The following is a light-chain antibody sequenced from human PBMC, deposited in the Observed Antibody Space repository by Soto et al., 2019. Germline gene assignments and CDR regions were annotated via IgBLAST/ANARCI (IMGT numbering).Light chain of an antibody. CDR1: QSISGW. CDR2: DAS. J-gene: IGKJ1*01. Sequence: QMTQSPSTLSASVGDRVTITCLASQSISGWLSWYQQKPGKAPKLLIYDASTLESGFPSRFSGSGSGTEFTLTISSLQPDDFATYYCQQYNTYSRTFGQGTTVDIK. CDR3: QQYNTYSRT. V-gene: IGKV1-5*01.